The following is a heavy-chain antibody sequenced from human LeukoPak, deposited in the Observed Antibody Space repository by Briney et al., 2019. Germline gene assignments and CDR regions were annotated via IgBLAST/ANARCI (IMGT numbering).Heavy chain of an antibody. CDR3: AKFPTGLQPSI. Sequence: ASVKVSCKASGYTFTSYYFSWVRQATGQGLEWMGWMNPDSGKTGYAQKFQGRVTMTRNTSISTAYMELSSLRSEDTAVYYCAKFPTGLQPSIWGQGTMVTVSS. CDR2: MNPDSGKT. J-gene: IGHJ3*02. V-gene: IGHV1-8*01. CDR1: GYTFTSYY. D-gene: IGHD5-24*01.